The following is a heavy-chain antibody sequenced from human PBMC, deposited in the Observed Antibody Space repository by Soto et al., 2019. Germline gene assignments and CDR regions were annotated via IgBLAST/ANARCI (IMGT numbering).Heavy chain of an antibody. CDR1: GFTFSSYS. D-gene: IGHD3-22*01. Sequence: GGSLRLSCAASGFTFSSYSMNWVRQAPGKGLEWVSSISSSSSYIYYADSVKGRFTISRDNAKNSLYLQMNSLRAEDTAVYYCARDWAYYYDSSAYDKAAFDIWGQGTMVTVSS. CDR2: ISSSSSYI. CDR3: ARDWAYYYDSSAYDKAAFDI. J-gene: IGHJ3*02. V-gene: IGHV3-21*01.